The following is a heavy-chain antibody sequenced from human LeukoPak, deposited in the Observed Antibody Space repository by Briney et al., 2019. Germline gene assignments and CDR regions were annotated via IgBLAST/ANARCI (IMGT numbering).Heavy chain of an antibody. CDR2: IYSGGSA. V-gene: IGHV3-66*01. J-gene: IGHJ3*02. Sequence: SGGSLRLSCAASGFTVSSNYMSRVRQAPGRGLEWVSVIYSGGSAYYADSVKGSFTISRDNSKNTLYLQMNSLRVEDTAVYYCAGGSGSYLGDAFDIWGQGTLVTASS. CDR1: GFTVSSNY. CDR3: AGGSGSYLGDAFDI. D-gene: IGHD1-26*01.